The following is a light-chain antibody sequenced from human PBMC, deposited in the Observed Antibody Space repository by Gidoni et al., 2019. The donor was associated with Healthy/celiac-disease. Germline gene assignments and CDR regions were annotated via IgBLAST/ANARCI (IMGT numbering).Light chain of an antibody. V-gene: IGKV1-39*01. J-gene: IGKJ1*01. CDR3: QQSYSTPWT. CDR2: AAS. Sequence: DHQVNQSPSSLSASVGDRVTITCRASQSISSYLNWYQQKPGKAPKLLIYAASSLQSGVPSRFSGSGSGTDFTLTISSLQPEDFATYYCQQSYSTPWTFGQGTKVEIK. CDR1: QSISSY.